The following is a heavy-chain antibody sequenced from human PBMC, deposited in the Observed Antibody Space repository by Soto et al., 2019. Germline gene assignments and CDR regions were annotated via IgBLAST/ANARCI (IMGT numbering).Heavy chain of an antibody. Sequence: QITLKEAGPTLVKPTQTLTLTCSFSGFSLITSGVGVGWIRQPPGKALVWLALIYWDDDKGYSTSLKSRLTITKDTSKNQVVLTMTNMDTADTATYYCAHTMAPRIFDYWGQGALVTVSS. CDR2: IYWDDDK. CDR3: AHTMAPRIFDY. CDR1: GFSLITSGVG. V-gene: IGHV2-5*02. J-gene: IGHJ4*02.